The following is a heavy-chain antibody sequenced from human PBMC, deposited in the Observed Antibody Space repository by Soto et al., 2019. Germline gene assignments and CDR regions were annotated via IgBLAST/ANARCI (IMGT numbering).Heavy chain of an antibody. Sequence: QVQLQESGPGLVKPSGTLSLTCAVFGGSISNSNWWTWVRQPPVKGLDWIGEIFHSGSTNYNSSLMGRVTISVDKANNQFSLKLSSVTAADTAVYYCAHRPIVGAAIWGQGTLVNVSS. V-gene: IGHV4-4*02. J-gene: IGHJ4*02. CDR3: AHRPIVGAAI. CDR1: GGSISNSNW. CDR2: IFHSGST. D-gene: IGHD1-26*01.